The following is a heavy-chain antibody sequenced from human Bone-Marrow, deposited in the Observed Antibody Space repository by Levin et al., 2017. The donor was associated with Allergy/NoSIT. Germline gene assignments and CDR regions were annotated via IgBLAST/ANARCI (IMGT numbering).Heavy chain of an antibody. V-gene: IGHV3-48*04. CDR2: ISRSSGTI. J-gene: IGHJ3*02. Sequence: LSLTCAASGFTLKTYSMNWVRQAPGKGLEWVSYISRSSGTIFYADSVQGRFTISRDNAKNSLFLQMNSLRAEDTALYYCARGISMIEVLSIDAFDIWGQGTLVTVSS. CDR3: ARGISMIEVLSIDAFDI. D-gene: IGHD3-22*01. CDR1: GFTLKTYS.